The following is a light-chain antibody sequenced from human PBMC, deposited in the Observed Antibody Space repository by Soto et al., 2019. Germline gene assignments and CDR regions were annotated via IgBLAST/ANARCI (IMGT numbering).Light chain of an antibody. J-gene: IGKJ4*01. CDR3: QQYKNWLALT. CDR1: QRVSTN. Sequence: EIAMTQFPATLSVSPGERATLSCRASQRVSTNLAWYQQKPGQAPRLLIYGASTRATGIPARSSGSGSGTEFTLTISSLQSEDSAVYYCQQYKNWLALTFGGGTKVDIK. CDR2: GAS. V-gene: IGKV3-15*01.